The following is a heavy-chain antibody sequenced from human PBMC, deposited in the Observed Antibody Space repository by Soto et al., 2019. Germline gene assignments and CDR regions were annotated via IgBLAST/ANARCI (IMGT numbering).Heavy chain of an antibody. D-gene: IGHD6-6*01. V-gene: IGHV3-11*01. J-gene: IGHJ4*02. CDR3: VVRSSLEYSSSGGTCDY. CDR1: GFTFSDYY. CDR2: ISSSGSTI. Sequence: QVQLVESGGGLVKPGGSLRLSCAASGFTFSDYYMSWIRQAPGKGLEWVSYISSSGSTIYYADSVKGRFTISRDNAKNSLYLQRNSLRAEDTAVYYCVVRSSLEYSSSGGTCDYWGQGTLVTVSS.